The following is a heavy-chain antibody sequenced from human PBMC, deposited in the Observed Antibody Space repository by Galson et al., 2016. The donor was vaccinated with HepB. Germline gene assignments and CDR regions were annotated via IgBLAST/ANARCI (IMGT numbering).Heavy chain of an antibody. CDR2: MYYSGST. V-gene: IGHV4-59*01. Sequence: SETLSLTCTVSGDSISNYYWSWIRQPPGKGLEWIGYMYYSGSTNYNPSLKSRVTMSEDTSKNQFSLKLSSVTAADTAVYYCARDYNWNPGAFDIWGQGTMVTVFS. J-gene: IGHJ3*02. CDR3: ARDYNWNPGAFDI. D-gene: IGHD1-20*01. CDR1: GDSISNYY.